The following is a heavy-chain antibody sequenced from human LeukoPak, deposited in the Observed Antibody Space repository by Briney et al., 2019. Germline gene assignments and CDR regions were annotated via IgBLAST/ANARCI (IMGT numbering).Heavy chain of an antibody. Sequence: ASVKVSCKASGYTFTSYGISWVRQAPGQGLEWMGWISAYNGNTNYAQKLQGRVTMTTDTSTSTAYMELRSLRSDDTAVYYCARDSDYVWGSYRPYLDYWGQGTLVTVSS. D-gene: IGHD3-16*02. CDR1: GYTFTSYG. CDR2: ISAYNGNT. J-gene: IGHJ4*02. V-gene: IGHV1-18*01. CDR3: ARDSDYVWGSYRPYLDY.